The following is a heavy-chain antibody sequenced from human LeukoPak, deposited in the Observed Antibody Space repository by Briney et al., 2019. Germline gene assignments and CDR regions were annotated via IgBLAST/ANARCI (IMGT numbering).Heavy chain of an antibody. J-gene: IGHJ6*03. Sequence: GGSLRLSCAASGFTFSSYAMSWVRQAPGKGLEWVSAISGSGGSTYYADSVKGRFTISRDNSKNTLYLQMNSLRAEDTAVYYCAKGDYCSSTSCYYYYYMDVWGKGTTVTVSS. D-gene: IGHD2-2*01. CDR2: ISGSGGST. CDR3: AKGDYCSSTSCYYYYYMDV. CDR1: GFTFSSYA. V-gene: IGHV3-23*01.